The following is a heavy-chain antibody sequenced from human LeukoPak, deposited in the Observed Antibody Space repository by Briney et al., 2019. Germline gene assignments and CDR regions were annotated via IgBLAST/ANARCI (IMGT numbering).Heavy chain of an antibody. Sequence: KPSETLSLTCTVSGGSISRYYWSWIRQPPGKGLEWIGYIYSSGSTDYNPSLKSRVTISVDTSKNQFSLKLSSVTAADTAVYYCARPPYNWNDVHYGMDVWGQGTTVTVSS. J-gene: IGHJ6*02. CDR3: ARPPYNWNDVHYGMDV. V-gene: IGHV4-59*01. CDR1: GGSISRYY. CDR2: IYSSGST. D-gene: IGHD1-20*01.